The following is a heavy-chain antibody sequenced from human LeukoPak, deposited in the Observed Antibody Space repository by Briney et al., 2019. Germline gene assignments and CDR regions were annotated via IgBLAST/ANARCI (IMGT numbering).Heavy chain of an antibody. J-gene: IGHJ4*02. CDR3: GKDAGKYSSGWTDY. CDR1: GFTFTSYG. Sequence: GGSLRLSCAASGFTFTSYGMHWVRQAPGKGLEWVAFIRYDGSNKYYADSVKGRFTISRDNSKNTLYLQMNSLRAEDTAVYYCGKDAGKYSSGWTDYWGQGTLVTVSS. CDR2: IRYDGSNK. D-gene: IGHD6-19*01. V-gene: IGHV3-30*02.